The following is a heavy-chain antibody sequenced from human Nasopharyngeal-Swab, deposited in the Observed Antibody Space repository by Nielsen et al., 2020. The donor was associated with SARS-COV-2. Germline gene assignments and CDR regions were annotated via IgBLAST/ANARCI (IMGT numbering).Heavy chain of an antibody. D-gene: IGHD3/OR15-3a*01. CDR3: ASVLDLGILDY. Sequence: RQAPGKSLEWIGYIYHSGSTYYNPSLKSRVTISVDRSKNQFSLKLSSVTAADTAVYYCASVLDLGILDYWGQGTLVTVSS. CDR2: IYHSGST. V-gene: IGHV4-30-2*01. J-gene: IGHJ4*02.